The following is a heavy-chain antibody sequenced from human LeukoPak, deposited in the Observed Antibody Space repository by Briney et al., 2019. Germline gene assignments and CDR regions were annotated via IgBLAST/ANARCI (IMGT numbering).Heavy chain of an antibody. Sequence: PGGSLRLSCAASGFTFSSYAMHWVRQAPGKGLEWVAVISYDGSNKYYADSVKGRFTISRDNSKNTLYLQMNSLRAEDTAVYYCARAQLVLYYFDYWGQGTLVTVSS. CDR3: ARAQLVLYYFDY. J-gene: IGHJ4*02. CDR1: GFTFSSYA. D-gene: IGHD6-6*01. V-gene: IGHV3-30*04. CDR2: ISYDGSNK.